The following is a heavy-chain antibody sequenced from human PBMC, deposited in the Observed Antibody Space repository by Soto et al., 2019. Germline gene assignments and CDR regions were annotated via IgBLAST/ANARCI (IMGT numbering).Heavy chain of an antibody. J-gene: IGHJ6*03. CDR1: GGSFSGYY. CDR2: INHSGST. Sequence: QVQLQQWGAGLLKPSETLSLTCAVYGGSFSGYYWSWIRQPPGKGLEWIGEINHSGSTNYNPSLKSRVPISVDTSKNQFSLKLSSVTAADTAVYYCARVDDYSNYYYYYYMDVWGKGTTVTVSS. D-gene: IGHD4-4*01. V-gene: IGHV4-34*01. CDR3: ARVDDYSNYYYYYYMDV.